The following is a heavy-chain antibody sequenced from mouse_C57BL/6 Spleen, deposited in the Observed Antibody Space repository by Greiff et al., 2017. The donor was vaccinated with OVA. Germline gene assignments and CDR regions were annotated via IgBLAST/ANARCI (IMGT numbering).Heavy chain of an antibody. CDR1: GYAFSSYW. J-gene: IGHJ1*03. D-gene: IGHD3-3*01. V-gene: IGHV1-80*01. CDR2: IYPGDGDT. CDR3: ARRGTLRYFDV. Sequence: QVQLKQSGAELVKPGASVKISCKASGYAFSSYWMNWVKQRPGKGLEWIGQIYPGDGDTNYNGKFKGKATLTADKSSSTAYMQLSSLTSEDSAVYFCARRGTLRYFDVWGTGTTVTVSS.